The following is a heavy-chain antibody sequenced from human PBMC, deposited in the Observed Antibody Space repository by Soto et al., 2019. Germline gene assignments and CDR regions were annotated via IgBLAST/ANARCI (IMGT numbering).Heavy chain of an antibody. V-gene: IGHV4-30-4*01. J-gene: IGHJ6*02. CDR1: GGSISSGDYY. CDR3: AREGVGSCGPNYYYYGMDV. Sequence: QVQLQESGPGLVKPSQTLSLTCTVSGGSISSGDYYWSWIRQPPGKGLEWIGYIYYSGSTYYNPSLKSRVTISVDTSKNQFSLKLSSVTAADTAVYYCAREGVGSCGPNYYYYGMDVWGQGTTVTVSS. D-gene: IGHD2-15*01. CDR2: IYYSGST.